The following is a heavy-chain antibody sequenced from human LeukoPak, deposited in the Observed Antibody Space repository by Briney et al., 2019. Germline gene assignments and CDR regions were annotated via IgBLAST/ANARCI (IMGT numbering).Heavy chain of an antibody. V-gene: IGHV3-30*02. CDR3: AKDGMGYCSSTSCPYYYYYYMDV. J-gene: IGHJ6*03. CDR2: IRYDGSNK. CDR1: GFTFSSYG. D-gene: IGHD2-2*01. Sequence: GGSLRLSCAASGFTFSSYGMHWVRQAPGKGLEWVAFIRYDGSNKYYADSVKGRFTISRDNSKNTLYLQMNSLRAEDTAVYYCAKDGMGYCSSTSCPYYYYYYMDVWGKGTTVTVSS.